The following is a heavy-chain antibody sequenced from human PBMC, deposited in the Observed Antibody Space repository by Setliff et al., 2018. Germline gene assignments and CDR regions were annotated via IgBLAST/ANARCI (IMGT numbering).Heavy chain of an antibody. CDR2: LYHSGST. CDR1: GGSISGSSYY. J-gene: IGHJ5*02. V-gene: IGHV4-39*07. CDR3: ARGRGLGWLPESWFDP. D-gene: IGHD3-3*01. Sequence: PSETLSLTCTVSGGSISGSSYYWGWIRQPPGKGLEWIGELYHSGSTKYDPSLKSPVTISVDKSKNQFSLKLSSVTAADTAVYYCARGRGLGWLPESWFDPWGQGTPDTVSS.